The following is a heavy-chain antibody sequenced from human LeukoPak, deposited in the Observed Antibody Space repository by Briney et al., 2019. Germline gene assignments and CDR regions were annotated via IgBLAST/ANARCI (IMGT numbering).Heavy chain of an antibody. D-gene: IGHD2-2*01. CDR1: GGSFSGYY. V-gene: IGHV4-34*01. Sequence: SETLSLTCAVYGGSFSGYYWSWIRQPPGKGLEWIGEINHSGSTNYNPSLKSRVTISVDTSKNQFSLKLSSVTAADTAVYYCARDRPPHCSSTSCYGGMDVWDQGTTVTVSS. J-gene: IGHJ6*02. CDR3: ARDRPPHCSSTSCYGGMDV. CDR2: INHSGST.